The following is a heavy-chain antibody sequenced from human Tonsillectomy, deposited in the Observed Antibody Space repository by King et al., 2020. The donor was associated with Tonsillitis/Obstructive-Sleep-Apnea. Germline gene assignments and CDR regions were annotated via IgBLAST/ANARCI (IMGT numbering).Heavy chain of an antibody. CDR2: INPNSGGT. J-gene: IGHJ6*03. CDR1: GYTFTGYY. D-gene: IGHD2-8*01. V-gene: IGHV1-2*04. CDR3: ARGQSDCTNGVCHSYYMDV. Sequence: VQLVESGAEVKKPGASVKVSCKASGYTFTGYYMHWVRQAPGQGLEWMGWINPNSGGTNYAQKFQDWVTMTRETSISTAYMELSRLRSDDTAVYYCARGQSDCTNGVCHSYYMDVWGKGTTVTVSS.